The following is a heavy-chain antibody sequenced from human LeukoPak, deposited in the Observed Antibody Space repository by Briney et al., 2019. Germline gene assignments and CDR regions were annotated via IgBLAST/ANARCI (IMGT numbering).Heavy chain of an antibody. Sequence: VGSLRLSCAASGFSFSTYYMTSVRQAPGQGLEWVAHIKPDGSETYYVDSVKGRFTISRDNAKNSLYLQMSSLRAEDTAVYYCARDGYSYASDYWGLGALVTVSA. D-gene: IGHD2-2*01. J-gene: IGHJ4*02. CDR3: ARDGYSYASDY. CDR1: GFSFSTYY. V-gene: IGHV3-7*01. CDR2: IKPDGSET.